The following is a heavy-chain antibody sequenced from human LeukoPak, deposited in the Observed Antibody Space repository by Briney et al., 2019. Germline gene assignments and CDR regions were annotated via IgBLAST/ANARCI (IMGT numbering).Heavy chain of an antibody. J-gene: IGHJ5*02. Sequence: GASVKVSCKASGYTFTSYAMHWVRQAPGQRLEWMGWINAGNGNTKYSQKFQGRVTITRDTSASTAYMELSSLRSEDTAVYYCARGSGSYLGKNWFDPWGQGTLVTVS. CDR1: GYTFTSYA. D-gene: IGHD1-26*01. CDR2: INAGNGNT. V-gene: IGHV1-3*01. CDR3: ARGSGSYLGKNWFDP.